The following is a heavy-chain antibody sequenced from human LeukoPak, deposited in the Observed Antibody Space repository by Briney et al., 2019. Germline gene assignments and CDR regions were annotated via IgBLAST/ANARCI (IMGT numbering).Heavy chain of an antibody. D-gene: IGHD3-3*01. CDR2: ISGSGGTT. CDR3: ARDRAWNYFDY. CDR1: GFTFGNYA. Sequence: SGGSLRLSCAASGFTFGNYAMTWVRQAPGKGLEWVSGISGSGGTTYYADSVEGRFTISRDNSKNTLYLQMDSLRAEDTAVYYCARDRAWNYFDYWGQGTLVTVSS. J-gene: IGHJ4*02. V-gene: IGHV3-23*01.